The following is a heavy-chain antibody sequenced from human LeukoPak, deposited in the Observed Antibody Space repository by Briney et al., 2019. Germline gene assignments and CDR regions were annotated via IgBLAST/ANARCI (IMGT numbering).Heavy chain of an antibody. J-gene: IGHJ3*02. V-gene: IGHV3-74*01. D-gene: IGHD3-10*01. Sequence: PGGSLRLSCAASGFTFSSYWMHWVRQAPGKGLVWVSRINTDGSSTNSADSVKGRFTISRDNAKNTLNRQMNSLRAEGTAVYYCARESQAYYGYKANAFDIWGQGTMVTVSS. CDR1: GFTFSSYW. CDR3: ARESQAYYGYKANAFDI. CDR2: INTDGSST.